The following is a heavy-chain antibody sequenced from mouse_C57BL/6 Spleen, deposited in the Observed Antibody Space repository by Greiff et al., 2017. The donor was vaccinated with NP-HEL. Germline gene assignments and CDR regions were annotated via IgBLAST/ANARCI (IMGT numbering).Heavy chain of an antibody. Sequence: VQLQQSGAELVKPGASVKLSCTASGFNIKDYYMHWVKQRTEQGLEWIGRIDPEDGETKYAPKFQGKSTITADTSSNTAYLQLSSLTSEDSAVYYCARVTTVVATRYCYFDVWGTGTTVTVSS. D-gene: IGHD1-1*01. J-gene: IGHJ1*03. CDR3: ARVTTVVATRYCYFDV. CDR1: GFNIKDYY. V-gene: IGHV14-2*01. CDR2: IDPEDGET.